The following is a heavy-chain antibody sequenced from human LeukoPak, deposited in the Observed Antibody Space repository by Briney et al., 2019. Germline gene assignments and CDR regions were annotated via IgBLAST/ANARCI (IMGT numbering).Heavy chain of an antibody. J-gene: IGHJ6*02. V-gene: IGHV1-69*13. CDR1: GGTFSSYA. CDR2: IIPIFGTA. CDR3: ARKSTIFGVVIEGYYYYGMDV. Sequence: SVKVSCKASGGTFSSYAISWVRQAPGQGHEWMGGIIPIFGTANYAQKFQGRVTITADESTSTAYMELSSLRSEDTAVYYCARKSTIFGVVIEGYYYYGMDVWGQGTTVTVSS. D-gene: IGHD3-3*01.